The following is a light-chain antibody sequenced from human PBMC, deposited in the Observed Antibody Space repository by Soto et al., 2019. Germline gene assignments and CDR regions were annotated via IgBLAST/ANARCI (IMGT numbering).Light chain of an antibody. CDR3: QQYNTYPLT. CDR1: QTISSW. J-gene: IGKJ4*01. V-gene: IGKV1-5*03. Sequence: DIQMTQSPSTLSASVGDRVTITCRASQTISSWLAWYQQRPGKAPNLLIYKASTLQSGVPSRFSGSGSGTEFSLTISSLQADDFATYYYQQYNTYPLTFGGGTTVEIK. CDR2: KAS.